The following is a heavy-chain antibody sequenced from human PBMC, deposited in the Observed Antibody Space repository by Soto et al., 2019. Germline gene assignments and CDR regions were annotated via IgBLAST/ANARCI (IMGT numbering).Heavy chain of an antibody. D-gene: IGHD2-21*02. CDR2: ISDPGTST. CDR1: GFTFGNYA. CDR3: AKSLVTPSDAFDL. Sequence: LRLSCAASGFTFGNYAMNWIRQAPGKGLEWISSISDPGTSTYYANSVKGRFSMSRDNSKNTLFLQMNRLRADDTAVYFCAKSLVTPSDAFDLWGRGTLVTVSS. V-gene: IGHV3-23*01. J-gene: IGHJ3*01.